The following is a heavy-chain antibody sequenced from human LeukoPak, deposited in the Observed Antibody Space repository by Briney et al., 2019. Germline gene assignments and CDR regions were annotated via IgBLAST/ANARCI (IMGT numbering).Heavy chain of an antibody. J-gene: IGHJ6*03. Sequence: SETLSLTCTVSGYSISSGYYWGWIRQPPGKGLEWIGSIYRSGSTYYNPSLKSRVTISVDTSKNQFSLKLSSVTAADTAVYYCARGSFGPNYMDVWGKGTTVTVSS. D-gene: IGHD3-3*01. V-gene: IGHV4-38-2*02. CDR2: IYRSGST. CDR1: GYSISSGYY. CDR3: ARGSFGPNYMDV.